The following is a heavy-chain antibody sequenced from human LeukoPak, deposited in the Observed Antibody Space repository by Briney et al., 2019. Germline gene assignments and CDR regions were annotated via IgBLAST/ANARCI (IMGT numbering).Heavy chain of an antibody. CDR2: INPDSGGT. J-gene: IGHJ5*02. Sequence: GASVKVSCKASGYTFSDYYMHWVRQAPGQGLEWMGWINPDSGGTKYAQMFQDRVTMTRVTSITTAYMELRSLRSDDTAVYYCTKASLAFGTKYFDPWGQGTLVTVSS. D-gene: IGHD3-10*01. V-gene: IGHV1-2*02. CDR1: GYTFSDYY. CDR3: TKASLAFGTKYFDP.